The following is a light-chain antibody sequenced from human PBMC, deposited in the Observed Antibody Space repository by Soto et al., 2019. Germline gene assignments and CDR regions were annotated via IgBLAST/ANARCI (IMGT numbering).Light chain of an antibody. V-gene: IGKV3-20*01. CDR2: GAS. CDR1: QSVSNNY. J-gene: IGKJ1*01. CDR3: QQYGSSGT. Sequence: EIVLTQSPCTLSLSPLERATLSCRASQSVSNNYLAWYQQKPGQAPRLLIYGASNRATGIPDRFSGSGSGTDFTLTISRLETEDFAVYYCQQYGSSGTFGQGTKVDIK.